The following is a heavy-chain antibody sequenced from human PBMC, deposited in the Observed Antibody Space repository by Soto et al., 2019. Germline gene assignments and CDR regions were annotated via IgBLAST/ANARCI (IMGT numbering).Heavy chain of an antibody. Sequence: ASVKVSCKASGYTFTGYYMHLVRQAPGQELEWMGWINPNSGGTNYAQKFQVRVTMTRDTSISTAYMELSRLRSDDTAVYYCAREWFPMVRGVITKDYWGQGTLVTVSS. V-gene: IGHV1-2*02. CDR3: AREWFPMVRGVITKDY. CDR1: GYTFTGYY. J-gene: IGHJ4*02. D-gene: IGHD3-10*01. CDR2: INPNSGGT.